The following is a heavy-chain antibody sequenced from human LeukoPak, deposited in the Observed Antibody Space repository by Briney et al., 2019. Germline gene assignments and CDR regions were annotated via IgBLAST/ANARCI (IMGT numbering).Heavy chain of an antibody. D-gene: IGHD6-19*01. CDR2: ILSTGTT. J-gene: IGHJ5*02. CDR3: ARRRDSSGWLDH. CDR1: GASISNYY. V-gene: IGHV4-4*09. Sequence: SETLSLTCSVSGASISNYYWSWIRQPPGKGLEWIGYILSTGTTNYNPSLKSRVAILVDTSKNQFSLRLGSVTAADTAVYYCARRRDSSGWLDHWGQGTLVTVSS.